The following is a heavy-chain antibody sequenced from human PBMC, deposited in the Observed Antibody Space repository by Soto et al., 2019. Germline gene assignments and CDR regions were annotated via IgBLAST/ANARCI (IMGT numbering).Heavy chain of an antibody. CDR1: GFTFDDYT. Sequence: LRLSCAASGFTFDDYTMHWVRQAPGKGLEWVSLISWDGGSTYYADSVKGRFTISRDNSKNSLYLQMNSLRTEDTALYYCAKDIAGARTYYYYGMDVWGQGTTVTVSS. J-gene: IGHJ6*02. V-gene: IGHV3-43*01. CDR2: ISWDGGST. D-gene: IGHD6-6*01. CDR3: AKDIAGARTYYYYGMDV.